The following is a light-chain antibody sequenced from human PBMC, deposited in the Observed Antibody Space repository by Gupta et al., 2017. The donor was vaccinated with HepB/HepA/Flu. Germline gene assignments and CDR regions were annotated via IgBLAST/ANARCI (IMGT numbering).Light chain of an antibody. CDR3: CSYAGSYTYV. Sequence: QSALTQPRSVSGSPGQSVTLSCTGTSCDVGGYNYVSWYHQHPGKAPKLMIYDVSKRPSGVPDRFSGSKSGNTAPLTISGLQAEDEADYYCCSYAGSYTYVFGTGTKVTVL. J-gene: IGLJ1*01. V-gene: IGLV2-11*01. CDR2: DVS. CDR1: SCDVGGYNY.